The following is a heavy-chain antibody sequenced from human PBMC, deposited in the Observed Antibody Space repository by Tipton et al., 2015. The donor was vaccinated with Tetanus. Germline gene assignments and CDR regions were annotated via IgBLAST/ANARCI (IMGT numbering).Heavy chain of an antibody. CDR1: GGPVSSSNW. V-gene: IGHV4-4*01. CDR3: ARTPDYYYGMDV. Sequence: TLSLTCDVSGGPVSSSNWWSWVRQAPGKVLEWIGEIYYSGTTNYNPSLKSRVTISTDKSKNQVSLRLNSVTAADTAVYFCARTPDYYYGMDVWGQGTTVTVSS. J-gene: IGHJ6*02. CDR2: IYYSGTT.